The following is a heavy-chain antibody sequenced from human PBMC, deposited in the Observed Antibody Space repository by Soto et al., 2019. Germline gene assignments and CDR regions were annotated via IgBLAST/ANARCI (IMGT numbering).Heavy chain of an antibody. D-gene: IGHD3-22*01. CDR2: IVSSCSTI. CDR1: GVTFSDYH. J-gene: IGHJ4*02. CDR3: ARDLGSYDSSGYFDY. V-gene: IGHV3-11*01. Sequence: NHGGSLRLSCEASGVTFSDYHRRWSLQAPGKGLEWISYIVSSCSTIYYADSVKGRFTSSRDNAKNSLYLQMNSLRAEDTAVYYCARDLGSYDSSGYFDYWGQGALVTVSS.